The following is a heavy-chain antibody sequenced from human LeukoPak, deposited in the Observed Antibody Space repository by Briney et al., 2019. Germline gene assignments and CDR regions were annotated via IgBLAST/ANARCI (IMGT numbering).Heavy chain of an antibody. D-gene: IGHD4-17*01. Sequence: SVKVSCKASRGTFSSYAISWVRQAPGQGLEWMGGIIPIFGTANYAQKFQGRVTITADKSTSTAYMELSSLRSEDTAVYYCARGLYGDYATPGDWFDPWGQGTLVTVSS. CDR1: RGTFSSYA. J-gene: IGHJ5*02. CDR3: ARGLYGDYATPGDWFDP. V-gene: IGHV1-69*06. CDR2: IIPIFGTA.